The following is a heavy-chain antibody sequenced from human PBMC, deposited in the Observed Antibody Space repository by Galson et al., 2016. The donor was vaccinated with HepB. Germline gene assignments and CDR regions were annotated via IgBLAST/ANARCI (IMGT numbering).Heavy chain of an antibody. CDR3: ARLGDNPTTPYYSYYGLDV. J-gene: IGHJ6*02. V-gene: IGHV3-30*04. CDR1: GFTFSRHA. D-gene: IGHD1-14*01. CDR2: IAYDGSNK. Sequence: SLRLSCAASGFTFSRHAIHWVRQAPGKGLEWVAVIAYDGSNKYYADSVKGRFTISRDNSKNTLYLQMHSLRTEDTAIYYCARLGDNPTTPYYSYYGLDVWGQGTTVTVSS.